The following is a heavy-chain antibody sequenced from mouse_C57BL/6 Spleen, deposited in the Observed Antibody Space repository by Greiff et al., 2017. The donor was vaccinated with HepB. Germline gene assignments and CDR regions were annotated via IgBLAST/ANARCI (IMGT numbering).Heavy chain of an antibody. J-gene: IGHJ4*01. D-gene: IGHD1-1*01. CDR2: IDPSDSYT. CDR1: GYTFTSYW. Sequence: QVQLQQPGAELVKPGASVKLSCKASGYTFTSYWMQWVKQRPGQGLEWIGEIDPSDSYTNYNQKFKGKATLTVDTSSSTAYMQLSSLTSEDSAVYYCARRGITTVVATGAMDYWGQGTSVTVSS. CDR3: ARRGITTVVATGAMDY. V-gene: IGHV1-50*01.